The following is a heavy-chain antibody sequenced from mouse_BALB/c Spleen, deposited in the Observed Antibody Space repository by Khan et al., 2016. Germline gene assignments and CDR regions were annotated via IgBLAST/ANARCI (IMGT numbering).Heavy chain of an antibody. J-gene: IGHJ4*01. D-gene: IGHD1-3*01. V-gene: IGHV10-1*02. CDR1: GFTFNTYA. CDR3: VREAHPVAMDY. CDR2: IRSKSNNYET. Sequence: EVQLQESGGGLVQPKGSLKLSCAASGFTFNTYAMNWVRQAPGKDLEWVARIRSKSNNYETSYADSVKDRFTISRDDSQTMLYLQMNNLKTEDTAMFYCVREAHPVAMDYWGQGTSVTVSS.